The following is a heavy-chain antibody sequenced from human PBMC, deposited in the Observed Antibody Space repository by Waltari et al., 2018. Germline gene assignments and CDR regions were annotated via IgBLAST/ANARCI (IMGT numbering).Heavy chain of an antibody. CDR3: ASGEYGDYYYYGMDV. CDR1: GGTFSSYA. Sequence: QVQLVQSGAEVKKPGSSVKVSCKASGGTFSSYAISWVRQAPGQGLEWMGGYIPIFGTATYARKFQGRVTIPADESTSTAYMELSSLRSEDTAGYYCASGEYGDYYYYGMDVWGQGTTVTVSS. D-gene: IGHD3-10*01. V-gene: IGHV1-69*13. CDR2: YIPIFGTA. J-gene: IGHJ6*02.